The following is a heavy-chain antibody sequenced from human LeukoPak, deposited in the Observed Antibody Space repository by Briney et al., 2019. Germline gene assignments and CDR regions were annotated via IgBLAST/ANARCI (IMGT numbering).Heavy chain of an antibody. CDR2: IIPMFGTA. Sequence: SVKVSCKASGGTFSSYAISWVRQAPGQGLEWMGGIIPMFGTANYAQNFQGRVTITTDESTSTAYMELSSLRSEDTAVYYCARDGKYYGSGSLFELDYYFDYWGQGTLVTVSS. V-gene: IGHV1-69*05. D-gene: IGHD3-10*01. J-gene: IGHJ4*02. CDR3: ARDGKYYGSGSLFELDYYFDY. CDR1: GGTFSSYA.